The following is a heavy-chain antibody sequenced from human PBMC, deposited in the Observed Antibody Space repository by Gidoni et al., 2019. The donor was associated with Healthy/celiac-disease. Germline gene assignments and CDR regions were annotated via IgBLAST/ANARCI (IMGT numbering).Heavy chain of an antibody. CDR1: GGPISSGGYY. J-gene: IGHJ4*02. CDR3: AREVIEGPYYDILTGYYPDC. Sequence: PSQTLSLTCTVSGGPISSGGYYWSWIRQHPVKGLEWIGYTYYSGSTYYNPSLKSRVTISVDTSKNQFSLKLSSVTAADTAVYYWAREVIEGPYYDILTGYYPDCWGQGTLVTVSS. CDR2: TYYSGST. V-gene: IGHV4-31*03. D-gene: IGHD3-9*01.